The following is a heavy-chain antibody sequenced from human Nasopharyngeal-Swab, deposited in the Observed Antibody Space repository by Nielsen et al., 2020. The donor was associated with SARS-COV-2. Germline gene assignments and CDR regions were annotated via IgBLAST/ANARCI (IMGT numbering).Heavy chain of an antibody. CDR3: ARVLGVTTPFDP. D-gene: IGHD4-17*01. CDR1: GYTFTSYG. V-gene: IGHV1-46*01. CDR2: INPSGGST. J-gene: IGHJ5*02. Sequence: ASVKVSCKASGYTFTSYGISWVRQAPGQGLEWMGIINPSGGSTSYAQKFQGRVTITADESTSTAYMELSSLRSEDTAVYYCARVLGVTTPFDPWGQGTLVTVSS.